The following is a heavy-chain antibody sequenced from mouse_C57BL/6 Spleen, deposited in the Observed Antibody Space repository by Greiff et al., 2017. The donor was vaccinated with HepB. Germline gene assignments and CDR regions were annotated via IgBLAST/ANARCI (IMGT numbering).Heavy chain of an antibody. CDR2: IRSKSNNYAT. J-gene: IGHJ2*01. CDR3: VRQIYYDYGRFDY. Sequence: EVKLMESGGGLVQPKGSLKLSCAASGFSFNTYAMNWVRQAPGTGLEWVARIRSKSNNYATYYADSVKDRFTISRDDSESMLYLQMNNLKTEDTAMYYCVRQIYYDYGRFDYWGQGTTLTVSS. D-gene: IGHD2-4*01. V-gene: IGHV10-1*01. CDR1: GFSFNTYA.